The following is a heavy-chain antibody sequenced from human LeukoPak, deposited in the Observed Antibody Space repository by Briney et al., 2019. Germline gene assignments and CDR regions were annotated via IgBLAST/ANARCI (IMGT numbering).Heavy chain of an antibody. J-gene: IGHJ4*02. CDR2: IWYDGSNK. CDR3: ARAYSGFSSRGFDY. Sequence: GRSLRLSCATSGFTFSSYGMHWVRQAPGKGLEWAADIWYDGSNKYYADSVKGRFTISRDNSKNTVSLQMTSLRAEDTAVYYCARAYSGFSSRGFDYWGQGTLVSVSS. V-gene: IGHV3-33*01. CDR1: GFTFSSYG. D-gene: IGHD5-12*01.